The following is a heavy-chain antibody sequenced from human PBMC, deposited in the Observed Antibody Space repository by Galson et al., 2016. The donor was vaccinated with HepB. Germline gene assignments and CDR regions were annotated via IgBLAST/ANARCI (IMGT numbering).Heavy chain of an antibody. J-gene: IGHJ4*02. Sequence: SLRLSCAASGFILSNYYMDWVRQAPGKGLEWVGRTRNRARSYTTDYVASVKGRFTILRDNSRSSVFLHMNGLKPDDAAIYYCTRTGLGDFDYWGRGTLVTVSS. CDR2: TRNRARSYTT. CDR3: TRTGLGDFDY. CDR1: GFILSNYY. V-gene: IGHV3-72*01.